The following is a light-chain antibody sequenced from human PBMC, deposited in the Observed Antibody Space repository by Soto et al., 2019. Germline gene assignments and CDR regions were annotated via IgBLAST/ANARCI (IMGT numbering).Light chain of an antibody. Sequence: DIQMTQSPSTLSASVGDRVTITCRASQSISSWLAWYRQKPVKAPNLLIYDASSLESGVPSRFSGSGSETEFTLTISSLQPDDFATYYCQQYNSYPRTFGQGTKVE. CDR3: QQYNSYPRT. CDR1: QSISSW. J-gene: IGKJ1*01. CDR2: DAS. V-gene: IGKV1-5*01.